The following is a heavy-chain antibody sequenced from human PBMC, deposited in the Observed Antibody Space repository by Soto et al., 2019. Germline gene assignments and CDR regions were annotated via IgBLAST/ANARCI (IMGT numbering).Heavy chain of an antibody. J-gene: IGHJ4*02. CDR1: GGSISSSNW. CDR3: SRVYSDGYDY. CDR2: IYHSGST. D-gene: IGHD5-18*01. V-gene: IGHV4-4*02. Sequence: QVQLQESGPGLVKPSGTLSLTCAVSGGSISSSNWWSSVRQPPGKGLEWIGEIYHSGSTNYNPSRESGVTISVDKSKNQFSLTLSSVTAADTAVYYCSRVYSDGYDYWGQGTLVTVSS.